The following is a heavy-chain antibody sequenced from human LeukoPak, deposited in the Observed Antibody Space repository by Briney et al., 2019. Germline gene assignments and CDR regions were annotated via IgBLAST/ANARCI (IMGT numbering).Heavy chain of an antibody. Sequence: PGGSLRLSCGVAGFTLSDYYISWIRQAPGKGLEWVALIYSGGNTHYADSVKGRFTISRDNSKNTLYLQMSSLRVEDTAVYYCTRDTPGIAASVSGGWGQGTLVTVSS. CDR3: TRDTPGIAASVSGG. D-gene: IGHD6-13*01. J-gene: IGHJ4*02. CDR2: IYSGGNT. CDR1: GFTLSDYY. V-gene: IGHV3-53*01.